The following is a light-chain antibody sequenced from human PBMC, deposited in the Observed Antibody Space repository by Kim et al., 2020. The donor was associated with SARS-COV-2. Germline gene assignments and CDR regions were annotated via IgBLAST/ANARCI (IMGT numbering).Light chain of an antibody. CDR2: GKN. CDR3: NSRDSNDNVV. J-gene: IGLJ2*01. V-gene: IGLV3-19*01. Sequence: VAWGQTVRLTCQGDSRRSYDATWYQQKPGQAPIVFIYGKNNRNSGIPDRFAGSSSGNTASLTITGTQAGDEADYYCNSRDSNDNVVFGGGTQLTVL. CDR1: SRRSYD.